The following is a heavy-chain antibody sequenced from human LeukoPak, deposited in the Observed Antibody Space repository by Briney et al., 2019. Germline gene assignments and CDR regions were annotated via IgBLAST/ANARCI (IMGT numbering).Heavy chain of an antibody. CDR3: ARTYMVRGVINY. CDR1: GFTVSSNY. V-gene: IGHV3-7*01. CDR2: IKQDGSEK. D-gene: IGHD3-10*01. Sequence: GGSLRLSCAASGFTVSSNYMSWVRQAPGKGLEWVANIKQDGSEKYYVDSVKGRFTISRDNAKNSLYLQMNSLRAEDTAVYYCARTYMVRGVINYWGQGTLVTVSS. J-gene: IGHJ4*02.